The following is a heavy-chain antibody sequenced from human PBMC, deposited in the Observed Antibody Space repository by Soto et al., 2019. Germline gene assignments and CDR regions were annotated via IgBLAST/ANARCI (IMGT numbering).Heavy chain of an antibody. D-gene: IGHD4-17*01. J-gene: IGHJ4*02. Sequence: GGSLRLSCAASGFTFSSYSMNWVRQAPGKGLEWVSSISSSSSYIYYADSVKGRFTISRDNAKNSLYLQMNSLRAEDTAVYYCARDNGHARYGDYEDAYWGQGTLVTVSS. CDR2: ISSSSSYI. CDR1: GFTFSSYS. V-gene: IGHV3-21*01. CDR3: ARDNGHARYGDYEDAY.